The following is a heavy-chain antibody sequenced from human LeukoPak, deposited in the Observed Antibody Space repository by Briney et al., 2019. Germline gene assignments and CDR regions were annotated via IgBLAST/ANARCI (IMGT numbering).Heavy chain of an antibody. D-gene: IGHD1-1*01. CDR1: GGSISSYY. Sequence: SETLSLTXTVSGGSISSYYWSWIRQPPGKGLEWIGYIYYSGSTNYNPSLKSRVTISVDTSKNQFSLKLSSVTAADTAVYYCARVELGAFDIWGQGTMVTVSS. V-gene: IGHV4-59*01. J-gene: IGHJ3*02. CDR2: IYYSGST. CDR3: ARVELGAFDI.